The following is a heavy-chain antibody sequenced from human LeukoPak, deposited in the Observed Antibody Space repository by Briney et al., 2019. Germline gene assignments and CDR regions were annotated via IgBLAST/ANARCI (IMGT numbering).Heavy chain of an antibody. J-gene: IGHJ4*02. V-gene: IGHV4-59*12. Sequence: SETLSLTCNVSGGSIRGYYWSWLRQPPGKGLEWIGYIYYSGSTNYNPSLKSRVTISVDTSKNQFSLKLSSVTAADTAVYYCARDMEANSGSYGHWGQGTLVTVSS. CDR3: ARDMEANSGSYGH. CDR1: GGSIRGYY. D-gene: IGHD1-26*01. CDR2: IYYSGST.